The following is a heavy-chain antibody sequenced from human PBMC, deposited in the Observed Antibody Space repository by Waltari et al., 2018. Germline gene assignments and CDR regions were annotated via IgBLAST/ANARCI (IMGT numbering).Heavy chain of an antibody. CDR2: INHSGST. CDR1: GGSFSGYY. J-gene: IGHJ4*02. V-gene: IGHV4-34*01. CDR3: ARGLWSSSWRYFDY. Sequence: QVQLQQWGAGLLKPSETLSLTCAVYGGSFSGYYWSWIRQPPGKGLEWIGEINHSGSTNYNPSRMSRVTISLDTSKNQFSLKLSSVTAADTAVYYCARGLWSSSWRYFDYWGQGTLVTVSS. D-gene: IGHD6-13*01.